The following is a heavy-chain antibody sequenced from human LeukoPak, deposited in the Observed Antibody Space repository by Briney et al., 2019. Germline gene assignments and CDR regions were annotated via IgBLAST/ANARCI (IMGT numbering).Heavy chain of an antibody. CDR2: IKHDESEK. V-gene: IGHV3-7*01. D-gene: IGHD2-15*01. J-gene: IGHJ5*02. Sequence: QSGGSLRLSCAASGFSFNSDWMDWVRQAPGKGLEWVANIKHDESEKNYLDSVKGRFTISRDNAQNSLYLQMNGLRVEDTAVYYCAKGTPLNWFDPWGQGTLVTVSS. CDR1: GFSFNSDW. CDR3: AKGTPLNWFDP.